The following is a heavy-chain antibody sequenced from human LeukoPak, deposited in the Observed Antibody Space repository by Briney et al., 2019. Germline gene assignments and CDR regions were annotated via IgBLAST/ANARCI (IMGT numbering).Heavy chain of an antibody. CDR2: IIPIFGTA. CDR1: GGTFSSYA. Sequence: ASVKVSCKASGGTFSSYAISWVRQAPGQGLEWMGGIIPIFGTANYAQKFQGRVTITTDEPTSTAYMELSSLRSEDTAVYYCARSALWFGSDNYFDYWGQGTLVTVSS. D-gene: IGHD3-10*01. J-gene: IGHJ4*02. V-gene: IGHV1-69*05. CDR3: ARSALWFGSDNYFDY.